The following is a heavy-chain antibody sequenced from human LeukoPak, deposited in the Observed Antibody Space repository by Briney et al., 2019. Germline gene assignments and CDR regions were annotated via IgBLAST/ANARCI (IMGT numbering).Heavy chain of an antibody. D-gene: IGHD3-3*01. J-gene: IGHJ4*02. Sequence: GGSLRLSCEASGFRFSYFWMSWVRQAPGKGLEWVANINEDGSQKHYVDSVKGRFTISRDNIKKLVFLQMNSLRVEDTAVYYCARDEVGGYYFEWGQGNLVNVSS. CDR1: GFRFSYFW. CDR3: ARDEVGGYYFE. V-gene: IGHV3-7*01. CDR2: INEDGSQK.